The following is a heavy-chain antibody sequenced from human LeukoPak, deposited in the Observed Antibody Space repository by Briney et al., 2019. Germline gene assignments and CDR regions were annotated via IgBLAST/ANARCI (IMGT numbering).Heavy chain of an antibody. J-gene: IGHJ5*02. CDR3: ARGPLVVVNWFDP. CDR1: GGTFSSYA. V-gene: IGHV1-69*05. CDR2: IIPIFGTA. D-gene: IGHD2-15*01. Sequence: ASVEVSCKASGGTFSSYAISWVRQAPGQGLEWMGRIIPIFGTANYAQKFQGRVTITTDESTSTAYMELSSLRSEDTAVYYCARGPLVVVNWFDPWGQGTLVTVSS.